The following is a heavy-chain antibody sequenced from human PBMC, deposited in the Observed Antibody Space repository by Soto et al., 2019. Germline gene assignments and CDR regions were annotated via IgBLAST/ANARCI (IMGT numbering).Heavy chain of an antibody. CDR1: GYTFTSYD. CDR2: MNPNSGNT. J-gene: IGHJ6*02. CDR3: ARRSYGATPATYYYCYGMDV. D-gene: IGHD5-18*01. V-gene: IGHV1-8*01. Sequence: QVQLVQSGAEVKKPGASVKVSCKASGYTFTSYDINWVRQATGQGLEWMGWMNPNSGNTGYAQKFQGRVPMTRNTSISTAYMEVSSLGSEDTAVYYCARRSYGATPATYYYCYGMDVRCQGTTVTVSS.